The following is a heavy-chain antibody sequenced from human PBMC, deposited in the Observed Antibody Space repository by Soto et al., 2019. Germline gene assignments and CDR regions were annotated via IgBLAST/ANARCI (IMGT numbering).Heavy chain of an antibody. CDR3: SFQESTTVTTFEY. D-gene: IGHD4-17*01. V-gene: IGHV3-15*01. CDR1: GFSFNNAW. J-gene: IGHJ4*01. CDR2: IKSKIDGGTT. Sequence: SLRLSCEASGFSFNNAWMSWIRQAPGKGLEWVGRIKSKIDGGTTDYAAPVKGRFTISRDDSKNTLYLQMNSLKTEDTAVYYCSFQESTTVTTFEYWGHGTLVTAPQ.